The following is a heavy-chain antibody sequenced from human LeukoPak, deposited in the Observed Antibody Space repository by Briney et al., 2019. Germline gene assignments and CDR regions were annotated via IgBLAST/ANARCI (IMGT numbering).Heavy chain of an antibody. CDR2: IYYSGST. Sequence: SETLSLTCTVPGGSISSYYWSWIRQPPGKGLEWIGYIYYSGSTNYNPSLKSRVTISVDTSKNQFSLKLSSVTAADTAVYYCARDQAHYYGSGSFYGMDVWGQGTTVTVSS. J-gene: IGHJ6*02. CDR1: GGSISSYY. V-gene: IGHV4-59*01. D-gene: IGHD3-10*01. CDR3: ARDQAHYYGSGSFYGMDV.